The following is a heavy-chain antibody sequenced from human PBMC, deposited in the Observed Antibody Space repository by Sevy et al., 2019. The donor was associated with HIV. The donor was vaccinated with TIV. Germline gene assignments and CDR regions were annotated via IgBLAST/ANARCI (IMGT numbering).Heavy chain of an antibody. V-gene: IGHV3-7*03. D-gene: IGHD6-13*01. CDR3: ARERYSSSWTDY. J-gene: IGHJ4*02. Sequence: GGSRRLSCAASEFTFSSYWMSWARRAPGKGLEGVANIKQDGSEKYYVDSVKGRFTISRDNAKNSLYLQMNSLRAEDTAVYYCARERYSSSWTDYWGQGTLVTVSS. CDR1: EFTFSSYW. CDR2: IKQDGSEK.